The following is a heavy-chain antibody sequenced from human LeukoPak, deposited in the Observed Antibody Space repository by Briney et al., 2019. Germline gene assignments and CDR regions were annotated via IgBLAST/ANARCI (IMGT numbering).Heavy chain of an antibody. D-gene: IGHD1-7*01. Sequence: PGGSLRLSCAASGFTFSSYAMSWVRQAPGKGLEWVSSIGIGGGATYYTDSVKGRFTISRDDSKDTPYLQINNLRAGDTAVYYCAKYQQDFGTTVDQWGQGTLVTVSS. CDR1: GFTFSSYA. CDR3: AKYQQDFGTTVDQ. CDR2: IGIGGGAT. J-gene: IGHJ4*02. V-gene: IGHV3-23*01.